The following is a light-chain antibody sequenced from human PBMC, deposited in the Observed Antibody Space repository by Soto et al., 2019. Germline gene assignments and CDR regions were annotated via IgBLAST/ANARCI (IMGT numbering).Light chain of an antibody. Sequence: EIVLTQSPATLSLSPGERATLSCRASQSVSSSYLAWYQQKPGQAPRLLIYGASISATGIPDRFSGSGSGTDFTLTISRLEPEDVAVYYCQQYGSSPNTFGQGTKLEIK. J-gene: IGKJ2*01. CDR1: QSVSSSY. CDR2: GAS. CDR3: QQYGSSPNT. V-gene: IGKV3-20*01.